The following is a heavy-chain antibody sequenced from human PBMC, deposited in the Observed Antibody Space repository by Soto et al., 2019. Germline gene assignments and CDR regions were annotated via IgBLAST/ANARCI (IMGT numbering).Heavy chain of an antibody. D-gene: IGHD4-17*01. CDR2: ISGSGAST. Sequence: PGGALRLSCVASGFTFNKYALAWVRQAPGKGLEWVSAISGSGASTYDADSVKGRLTISRDNSNNTLYLQMNSLRAEDTAVYYCAKTPGVITVTTSFDHWGQGTPVTVSS. J-gene: IGHJ4*02. V-gene: IGHV3-23*01. CDR1: GFTFNKYA. CDR3: AKTPGVITVTTSFDH.